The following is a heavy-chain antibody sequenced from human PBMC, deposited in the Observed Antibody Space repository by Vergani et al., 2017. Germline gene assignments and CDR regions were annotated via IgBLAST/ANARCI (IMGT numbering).Heavy chain of an antibody. V-gene: IGHV4-39*01. Sequence: QVQLQESGPGLVKPSETLSLTCTVSGDSVISTDYHWGWIRQPPGKGLEWIGSMDYSGSTSYNPNLESRIPISFETPKNQFSLRLTSVTAADTAVYYCASKRGSCRAAYWQSYDFWGPGTLVGVSS. J-gene: IGHJ4*02. D-gene: IGHD2-15*01. CDR2: MDYSGST. CDR1: GDSVISTDYH. CDR3: ASKRGSCRAAYWQSYDF.